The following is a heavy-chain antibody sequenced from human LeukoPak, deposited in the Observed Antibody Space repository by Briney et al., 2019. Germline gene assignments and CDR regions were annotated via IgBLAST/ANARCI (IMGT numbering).Heavy chain of an antibody. Sequence: GGSLRLSCAASGFTFSSYGMHWVRQAPGKGLEWVAFIRYDGSNKYYADSVKGRFTISRDNSKNTLYLQMNSLRAEDTAVYYCVKLIPSGFGELLHLPFDYWGQGTLVTVSS. D-gene: IGHD3-10*01. CDR2: IRYDGSNK. J-gene: IGHJ4*02. CDR3: VKLIPSGFGELLHLPFDY. CDR1: GFTFSSYG. V-gene: IGHV3-30*02.